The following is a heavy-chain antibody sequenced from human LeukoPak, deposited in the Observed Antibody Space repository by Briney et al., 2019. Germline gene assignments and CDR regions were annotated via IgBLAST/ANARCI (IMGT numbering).Heavy chain of an antibody. CDR1: GYSFTSYW. CDR2: IYPGDSDT. D-gene: IGHD3-22*01. J-gene: IGHJ4*02. V-gene: IGHV5-51*01. CDR3: ARGFYYYDSSGSSYYFDY. Sequence: GESLKISCKGSGYSFTSYWIGWVRQMPGKGLEWMGIIYPGDSDTRYSPSFQGQVTISADKSISTAYLQWSSLKASDTAMYYCARGFYYYDSSGSSYYFDYWGQGTLVTVSS.